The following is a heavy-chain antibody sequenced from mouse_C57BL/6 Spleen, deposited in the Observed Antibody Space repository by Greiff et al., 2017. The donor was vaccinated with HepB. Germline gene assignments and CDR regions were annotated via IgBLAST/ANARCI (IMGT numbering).Heavy chain of an antibody. CDR3: ARGGYGSSYYFDY. J-gene: IGHJ2*01. Sequence: SGPELVKPGASVKISCKASGYAFSSSWMNWVKQRPGKGLEWIGRIYPGDGDTNYNGKFKGKATLTADKSSSTAYMQLSSLTSEDSAVYFCARGGYGSSYYFDYWGQGTTLTVSS. CDR2: IYPGDGDT. D-gene: IGHD1-1*01. V-gene: IGHV1-82*01. CDR1: GYAFSSSW.